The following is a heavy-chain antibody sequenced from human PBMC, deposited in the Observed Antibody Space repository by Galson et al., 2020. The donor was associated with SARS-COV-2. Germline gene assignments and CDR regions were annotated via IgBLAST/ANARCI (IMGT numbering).Heavy chain of an antibody. D-gene: IGHD3-22*01. CDR3: ARVRTTMIGVVITSDAFDI. Sequence: ETSETLSLTCTVSGGSISSGGYYWSWIRQHPGKGLEWIGYTHYSRSTYYNPSLKRRVTISVDTSKNQFSLKLSSVTAADTAVYYCARVRTTMIGVVITSDAFDIWGQGTMVTVSS. CDR2: THYSRST. J-gene: IGHJ3*02. V-gene: IGHV4-31*03. CDR1: GGSISSGGYY.